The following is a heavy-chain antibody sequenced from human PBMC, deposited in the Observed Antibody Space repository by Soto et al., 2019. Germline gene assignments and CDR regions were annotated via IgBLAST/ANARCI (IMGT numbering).Heavy chain of an antibody. J-gene: IGHJ4*02. Sequence: SETLSLTCTVSGGSISSSSYYWGWIRQPPGKGLEWIGSIYYSGSTYYNPSLKSRVTISVDTSKNQFSLKLSSVTAADTAVYYCARHAATVTTLFDYWGQGTLVTVSS. V-gene: IGHV4-39*01. CDR2: IYYSGST. CDR3: ARHAATVTTLFDY. CDR1: GGSISSSSYY. D-gene: IGHD4-17*01.